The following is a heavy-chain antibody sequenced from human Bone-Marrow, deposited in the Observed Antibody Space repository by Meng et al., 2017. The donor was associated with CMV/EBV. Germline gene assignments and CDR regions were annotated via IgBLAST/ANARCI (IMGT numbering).Heavy chain of an antibody. D-gene: IGHD5/OR15-5a*01. V-gene: IGHV3-11*01. Sequence: GESLKISCAASGFTFSDYYMSWIRQAPGKGLEWVSYIISSGSTIYYADSVKGRFTISRDNAKNSLYLQMNSLRADDTAVYYCAKKVSGNAPLDYWGQGTLVTVSS. CDR3: AKKVSGNAPLDY. CDR2: IISSGSTI. CDR1: GFTFSDYY. J-gene: IGHJ4*02.